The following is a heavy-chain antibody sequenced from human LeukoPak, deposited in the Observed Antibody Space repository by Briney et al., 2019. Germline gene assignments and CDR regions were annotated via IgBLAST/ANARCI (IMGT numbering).Heavy chain of an antibody. D-gene: IGHD4-11*01. CDR2: ISGSGGST. CDR3: AKQSENSNFDY. V-gene: IGHV3-23*01. CDR1: GFTFSTYT. J-gene: IGHJ4*02. Sequence: GGSLRLSCAASGFTFSTYTMSWVRQAPGKGLEWVSAISGSGGSTYYADSVKGRFTISRDNSKNTLYLQMNSLRAEDTAVYYCAKQSENSNFDYWGQGTLVTVSS.